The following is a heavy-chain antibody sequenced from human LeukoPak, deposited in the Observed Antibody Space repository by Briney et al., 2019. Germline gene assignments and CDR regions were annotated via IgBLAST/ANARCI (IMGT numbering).Heavy chain of an antibody. D-gene: IGHD6-19*01. V-gene: IGHV4-39*01. Sequence: SETLSLNCTVSGGSVSNGIYYWGWIRQPPGKGLEWIGSIHNVGSTYYNPSLKSRVTVSVDTSKNQFSLNLSSVTAADTAVYYCARVLIWVAGSDAFDIWGQGTMVTVSS. CDR3: ARVLIWVAGSDAFDI. J-gene: IGHJ3*02. CDR1: GGSVSNGIYY. CDR2: IHNVGST.